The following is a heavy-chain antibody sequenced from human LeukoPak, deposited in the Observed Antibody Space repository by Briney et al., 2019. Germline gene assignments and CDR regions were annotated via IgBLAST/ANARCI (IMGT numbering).Heavy chain of an antibody. CDR3: ARGRGATILRRLDY. Sequence: PSETLSLTCTVSGYSISSGYYWGWIRQPPGKGLEWIGSIYHSGSTNYNPSLKSRVTISVDTSKNQFSLKLSSVTAADTAVYYCARGRGATILRRLDYWGQGTLVTVSS. CDR2: IYHSGST. CDR1: GYSISSGYY. J-gene: IGHJ4*02. D-gene: IGHD1-26*01. V-gene: IGHV4-38-2*02.